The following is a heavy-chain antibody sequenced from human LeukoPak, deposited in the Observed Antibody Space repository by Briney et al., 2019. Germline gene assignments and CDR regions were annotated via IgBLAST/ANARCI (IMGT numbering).Heavy chain of an antibody. D-gene: IGHD3-10*01. J-gene: IGHJ4*02. CDR2: IYYSGST. CDR3: ATERDYGSGSYFDY. Sequence: PSETLSLTCTVSGGSISSYYWSWIRQPPGKGLEWIGYIYYSGSTNYNPSLKSRVTISVDTSKNQFSLKLSSVTAADAAVYYCATERDYGSGSYFDYWGQGTLVTVSS. V-gene: IGHV4-59*01. CDR1: GGSISSYY.